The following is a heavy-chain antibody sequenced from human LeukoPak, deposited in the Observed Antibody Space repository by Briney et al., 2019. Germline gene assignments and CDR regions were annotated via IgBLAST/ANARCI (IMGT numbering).Heavy chain of an antibody. Sequence: GGSLRLSCAASGFTFSDYYMNWIRQAPGKGLEWISYISSSGNTIYYADSVKGRFIISRDNAKNSLYLQMNSLRAEDTAVYYCARGQLDPFDYWGQGTLVTVSS. J-gene: IGHJ4*02. V-gene: IGHV3-11*01. CDR2: ISSSGNTI. D-gene: IGHD6-13*01. CDR1: GFTFSDYY. CDR3: ARGQLDPFDY.